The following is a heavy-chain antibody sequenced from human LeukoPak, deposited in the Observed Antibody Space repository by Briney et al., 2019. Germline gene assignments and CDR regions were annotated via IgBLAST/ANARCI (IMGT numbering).Heavy chain of an antibody. V-gene: IGHV4-59*12. CDR1: GGSISSYY. CDR2: IYYSGST. Sequence: SETLSLTCTVSGGSISSYYWSWIRQPPGKGLEWIGYIYYSGSTNCNPSLKSRVTISVDKSKNQFSLKLSAVTAADTAVYYCGRTSGIHEGHYFDYWGQGPLVTVSS. J-gene: IGHJ4*02. D-gene: IGHD1-26*01. CDR3: GRTSGIHEGHYFDY.